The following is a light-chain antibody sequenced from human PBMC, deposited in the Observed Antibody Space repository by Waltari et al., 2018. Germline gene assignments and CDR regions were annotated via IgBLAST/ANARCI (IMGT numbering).Light chain of an antibody. Sequence: IVMTQSPATPSVSPGERATLSCRASQSVSSNLAWYQQKPGQAPRLLIYGASTRATGIPARFSGSGSGTEFTLTISSLQSEDFAVYYCQQYNNWPPTFGGGTKVEIK. CDR1: QSVSSN. V-gene: IGKV3-15*01. CDR3: QQYNNWPPT. J-gene: IGKJ4*01. CDR2: GAS.